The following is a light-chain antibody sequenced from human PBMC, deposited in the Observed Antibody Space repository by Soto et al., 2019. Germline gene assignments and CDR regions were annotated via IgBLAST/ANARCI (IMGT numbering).Light chain of an antibody. CDR1: QDISSY. J-gene: IGKJ5*01. CDR3: QHLNSWPPIT. V-gene: IGKV1-9*01. CDR2: TAS. Sequence: DIPLTQSPSFLSASVGDTVTITCRASQDISSYLAWYQQKPGKAPKVLIHTASTLESGVPPRFSGSGSGTHFTLTISNLQPEDFVTYYCQHLNSWPPITFGQGTRLDIK.